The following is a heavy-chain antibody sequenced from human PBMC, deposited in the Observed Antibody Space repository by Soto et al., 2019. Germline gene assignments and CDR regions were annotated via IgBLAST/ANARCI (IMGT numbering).Heavy chain of an antibody. CDR3: ATWEMTTVTTSWFDP. CDR1: GYTLTELS. D-gene: IGHD4-17*01. J-gene: IGHJ5*02. V-gene: IGHV1-24*01. CDR2: FDPEDGET. Sequence: ASVKVSCKVSGYTLTELSMHWVRQAPGKGLEWMGGFDPEDGETIYAQKFQGRVTMTEDTSTDTAYMELSSLRSEDTAVYYCATWEMTTVTTSWFDPWGQGTVVTVSS.